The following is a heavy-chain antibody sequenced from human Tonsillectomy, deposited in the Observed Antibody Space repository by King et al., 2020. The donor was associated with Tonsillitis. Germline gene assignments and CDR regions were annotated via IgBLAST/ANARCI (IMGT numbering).Heavy chain of an antibody. Sequence: VQLVESGGGLVQPGGSLRLSCAASGFTFSSYAMSWVRQAPGKGLEWVSAISGSGGSTYYADSVKGRFTISRDNSKNTLYLQMNSLRAEDTAVYYCAKDLGYGDYSDKLESSWFDPWGQGTLVTVSS. J-gene: IGHJ5*02. V-gene: IGHV3-23*04. CDR1: GFTFSSYA. D-gene: IGHD4-17*01. CDR2: ISGSGGST. CDR3: AKDLGYGDYSDKLESSWFDP.